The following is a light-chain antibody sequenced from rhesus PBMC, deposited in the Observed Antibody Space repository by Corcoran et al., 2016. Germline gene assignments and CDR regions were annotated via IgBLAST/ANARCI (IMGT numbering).Light chain of an antibody. J-gene: IGKJ1*01. CDR2: YAA. V-gene: IGKV1S14*01. CDR1: QDISSY. Sequence: DIQMTQSPSSLSASEGDTVTITCRASQDISSYLAWYQQKPGKRPKLLIHYAANLQSGVPSRFSGSGSGTDFTLNISSLQSEEFATYYCQQHNTYPRTFGQGTKVEIK. CDR3: QQHNTYPRT.